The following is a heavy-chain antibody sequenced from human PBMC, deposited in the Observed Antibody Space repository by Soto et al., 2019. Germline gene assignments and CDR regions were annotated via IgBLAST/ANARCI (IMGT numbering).Heavy chain of an antibody. CDR3: ARLLGYCTNGVCGGDY. Sequence: PSETLSLACTVSGGSIRSSSYYWGWIRQPPGKGLEWIGSIYYSGSTYYNPSLKSRVTISVDTSKNQFSLKLSSVTAADTAVYYCARLLGYCTNGVCGGDYWGQGTLVTVSS. CDR2: IYYSGST. V-gene: IGHV4-39*01. J-gene: IGHJ4*02. CDR1: GGSIRSSSYY. D-gene: IGHD2-8*01.